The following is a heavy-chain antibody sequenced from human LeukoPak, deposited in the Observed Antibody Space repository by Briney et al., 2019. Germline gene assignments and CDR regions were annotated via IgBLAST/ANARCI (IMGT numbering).Heavy chain of an antibody. CDR2: ISGSGDNT. Sequence: PGGSLRLSXAASGFTFSSYVMTWVCQAPGKGLEWVSSISGSGDNTYYADSVKGRFTISRDNSKNTLYLQMNSLRAEDSAVYYCAKDLVVFWGQGTLVTVSS. CDR1: GFTFSSYV. D-gene: IGHD3-16*01. J-gene: IGHJ4*02. V-gene: IGHV3-23*01. CDR3: AKDLVVF.